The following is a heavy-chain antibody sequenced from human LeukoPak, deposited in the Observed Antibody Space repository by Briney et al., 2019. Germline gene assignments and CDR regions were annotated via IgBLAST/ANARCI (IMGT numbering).Heavy chain of an antibody. J-gene: IGHJ5*02. CDR3: ARGPRPMATIKNKRRGFDP. V-gene: IGHV4-39*07. D-gene: IGHD5-24*01. Sequence: PSETLSLTCTVSGGSISSSSYYWGWIRQPPGKGLPWIGSIYYSGSTYYNPSLKSRVTISVDTSKNQFSLKLSSVTAADTAVYYCARGPRPMATIKNKRRGFDPWGQGTLVTVSS. CDR2: IYYSGST. CDR1: GGSISSSSYY.